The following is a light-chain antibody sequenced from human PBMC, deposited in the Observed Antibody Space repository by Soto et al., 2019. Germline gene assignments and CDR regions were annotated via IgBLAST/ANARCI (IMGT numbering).Light chain of an antibody. J-gene: IGKJ3*01. CDR3: QQYNDWPPAFT. CDR1: QSLSSN. Sequence: EIVMTQSPATLSVSPGERATLSCRASQSLSSNLAWYQQKPGQAPRLLIYGASTRATGIPARFSGSGSGTEFTLTISSLQSEDFAVYYCQQYNDWPPAFTFGPGTNVDSK. V-gene: IGKV3-15*01. CDR2: GAS.